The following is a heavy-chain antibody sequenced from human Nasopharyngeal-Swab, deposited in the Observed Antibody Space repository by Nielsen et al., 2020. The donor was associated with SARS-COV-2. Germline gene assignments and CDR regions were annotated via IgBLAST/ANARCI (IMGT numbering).Heavy chain of an antibody. CDR2: IDEYGNTH. V-gene: IGHV3-74*01. CDR3: VRGSSDWRGADW. CDR1: GFNFRNYW. J-gene: IGHJ4*02. D-gene: IGHD6-25*01. Sequence: GESLKISCAGSGFNFRNYWTHWVRQVPGEGLVWVSRIDEYGNTHYVDSVKGRFTISRDNAKNTLHLEMSSLRVEDTALYHCVRGSSDWRGADWWGQGTLVTVSS.